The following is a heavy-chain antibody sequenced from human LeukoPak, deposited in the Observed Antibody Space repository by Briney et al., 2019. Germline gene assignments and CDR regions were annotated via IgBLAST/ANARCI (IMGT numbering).Heavy chain of an antibody. Sequence: GGSLRLSCAASGFDFSGYTMTWVRQAPGRGLEWVSAITSSSGDIYYADSGKGRFTISRDNAKKSLFMEMNSLRVEDTAVYYCTRVNGDFVDAYYYFYMDVWGKGTTVTVS. CDR2: ITSSSGDI. CDR3: TRVNGDFVDAYYYFYMDV. V-gene: IGHV3-21*01. J-gene: IGHJ6*03. D-gene: IGHD4-17*01. CDR1: GFDFSGYT.